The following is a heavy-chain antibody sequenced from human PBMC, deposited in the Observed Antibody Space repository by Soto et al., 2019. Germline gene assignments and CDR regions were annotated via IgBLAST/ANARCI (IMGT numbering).Heavy chain of an antibody. CDR2: INHSGST. J-gene: IGHJ4*02. CDR1: GGSFSGYY. V-gene: IGHV4-34*01. D-gene: IGHD6-13*01. Sequence: SETLSLTCAVYGGSFSGYYWSWIRQPPGKGLEWIGEINHSGSTNYNPSLKSRVTISVDTSKNQFSLKLSSVTAADTAVYYCERYPIAAAGTSFDYWGQGTLVTVSS. CDR3: ERYPIAAAGTSFDY.